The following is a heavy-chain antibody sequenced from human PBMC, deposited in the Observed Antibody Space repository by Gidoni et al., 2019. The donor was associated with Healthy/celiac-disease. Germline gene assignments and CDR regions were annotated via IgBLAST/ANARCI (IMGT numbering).Heavy chain of an antibody. Sequence: EVQLVESGGGLVQPGGSLRLSCAASVFTFSSYSMNWVRQAPGKGLEWVSYISSSSSTIYYADSVKGRFTISRDNAKNSLYLQMNSLRAEDTAVYYCASPRDYYGSGMYENAFDIWGQGTMVTVSS. D-gene: IGHD3-10*01. CDR3: ASPRDYYGSGMYENAFDI. CDR2: ISSSSSTI. J-gene: IGHJ3*02. V-gene: IGHV3-48*01. CDR1: VFTFSSYS.